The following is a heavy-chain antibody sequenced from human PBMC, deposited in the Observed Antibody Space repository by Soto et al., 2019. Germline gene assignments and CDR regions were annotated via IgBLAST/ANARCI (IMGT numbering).Heavy chain of an antibody. CDR1: GFTFINAC. D-gene: IGHD2-15*01. V-gene: IGHV3-15*07. CDR2: IKSKTDGGTT. CDR3: TTDRYCSGGSCYGYYYYYMDV. J-gene: IGHJ6*03. Sequence: PGGSLRLSCAASGFTFINACMNWISQAQGKGLEWVGRIKSKTDGGTTDYAAPVKGRFTISRDDSKNTLYLQMNSLKTEDTAVYYCTTDRYCSGGSCYGYYYYYMDVWGKGTTVTVSS.